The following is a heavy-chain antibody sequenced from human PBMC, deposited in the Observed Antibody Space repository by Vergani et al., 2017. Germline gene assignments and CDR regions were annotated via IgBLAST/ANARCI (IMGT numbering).Heavy chain of an antibody. Sequence: EVQLLESGGGLVQPGGSLRLSCAASGFTFSSYAMSWVRQAPGKGLEWVSYISSSSSYTNYADSVKGRFTISRDNAKNSLYLQMNSLRAEDTAVYYCASGGEHNAFDIWGQGTMVTVSS. J-gene: IGHJ3*02. V-gene: IGHV3-48*04. CDR3: ASGGEHNAFDI. CDR1: GFTFSSYA. D-gene: IGHD2-15*01. CDR2: ISSSSSYT.